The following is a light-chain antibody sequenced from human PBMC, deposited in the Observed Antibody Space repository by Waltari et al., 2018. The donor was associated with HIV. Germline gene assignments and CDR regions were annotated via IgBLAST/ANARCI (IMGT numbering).Light chain of an antibody. J-gene: IGKJ2*01. CDR1: QSVLHSSNNTNY. Sequence: DIVMTQSPDSLAVSLGERATINYRSSQSVLHSSNNTNYLAWYQQKPGQPPKLLIFWASTRESGVPDRFSGSGSGTDFTLTISSLQAEDVAVYYCQQYHSTPNTFGQGTKVEIK. CDR2: WAS. CDR3: QQYHSTPNT. V-gene: IGKV4-1*01.